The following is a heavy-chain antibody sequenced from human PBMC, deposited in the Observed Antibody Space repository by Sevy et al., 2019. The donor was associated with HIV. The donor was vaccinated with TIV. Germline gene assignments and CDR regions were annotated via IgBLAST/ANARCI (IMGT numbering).Heavy chain of an antibody. CDR2: FDPEDGET. Sequence: ASVKVSCKVSGSTLTKLSIHWVRQAPGKGLEWMATFDPEDGETIYAQKFQGRVTMTEDTSTDTAYMELSSLRSEDTAVYYWATTKDYYDSSGYPFDDWSQGTLVTVSS. J-gene: IGHJ4*02. D-gene: IGHD3-22*01. CDR3: ATTKDYYDSSGYPFDD. V-gene: IGHV1-24*01. CDR1: GSTLTKLS.